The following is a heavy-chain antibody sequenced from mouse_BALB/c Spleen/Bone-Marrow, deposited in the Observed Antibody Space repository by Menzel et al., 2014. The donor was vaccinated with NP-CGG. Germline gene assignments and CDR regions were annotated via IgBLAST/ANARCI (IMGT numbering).Heavy chain of an antibody. CDR1: GFNIKDTY. CDR3: ARNYGYGKSFAY. V-gene: IGHV14-3*02. J-gene: IGHJ3*01. CDR2: IDPANGNT. Sequence: EVHLVESGAELVKPGASVKLSCTASGFNIKDTYMHWVKQRPEQGLGWIGRIDPANGNTKYDPKFQGKATITADTSSNTAYLQLSSLTSEDTAVYYCARNYGYGKSFAYWGQGTLVTVSA. D-gene: IGHD2-2*01.